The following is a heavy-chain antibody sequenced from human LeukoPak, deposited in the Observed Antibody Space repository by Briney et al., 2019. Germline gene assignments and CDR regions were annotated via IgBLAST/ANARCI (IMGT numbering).Heavy chain of an antibody. CDR3: ATSSDSSGND. D-gene: IGHD3-22*01. Sequence: GGSLRLSCAASGFTFSNFWMSWVRQAPGKGLEWVANIKGDGSYKYYVDSVKGRFTISRDNAKSSLYLQMNTLRAEDTAVYYCATSSDSSGNDWGQGTLVTVSS. CDR1: GFTFSNFW. CDR2: IKGDGSYK. J-gene: IGHJ4*02. V-gene: IGHV3-7*03.